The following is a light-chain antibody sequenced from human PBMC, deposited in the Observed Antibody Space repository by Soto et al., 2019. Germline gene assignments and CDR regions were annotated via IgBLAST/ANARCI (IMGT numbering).Light chain of an antibody. CDR2: GAS. J-gene: IGKJ3*01. CDR1: QSVSNT. CDR3: QQYNSWPT. V-gene: IGKV3-15*01. Sequence: EIVMTQSPATLSVSPGERATLSCRASQSVSNTLAWYQQKPGQPPRLLIYGASVRATGVPARFSGSGSGTEFTLTLSSLQSEDFAVYYCQQYNSWPTFGPGTKVDIK.